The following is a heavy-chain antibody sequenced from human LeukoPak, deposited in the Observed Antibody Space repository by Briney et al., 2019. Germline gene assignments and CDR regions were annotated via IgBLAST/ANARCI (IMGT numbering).Heavy chain of an antibody. D-gene: IGHD6-13*01. J-gene: IGHJ4*02. CDR1: GFTFSSYA. Sequence: GGSLRLSCAASGFTFSSYAMSWVRQAPGKGLEWVAVISYDGSNKYYADSVKGRFTISRDNSKNTLYLQMNSLRAEDTAVYYCAKDSEQLLDYWGQGTLVTVSS. CDR3: AKDSEQLLDY. V-gene: IGHV3-30*18. CDR2: ISYDGSNK.